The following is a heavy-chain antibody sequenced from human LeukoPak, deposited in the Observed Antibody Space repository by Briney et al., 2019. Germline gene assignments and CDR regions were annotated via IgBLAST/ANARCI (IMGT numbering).Heavy chain of an antibody. V-gene: IGHV3-23*01. CDR1: GFTFSSYA. Sequence: GGSLRLSCAASGFTFSSYAMSWVRQAPGKGLEWVSAISGSGGSTYYADPVKGRFTISRDNSKNTLYLQMNSLRAEDTAVYYCAKGTRGYSYGLPDYWGQGTLVTVSS. D-gene: IGHD5-18*01. J-gene: IGHJ4*02. CDR3: AKGTRGYSYGLPDY. CDR2: ISGSGGST.